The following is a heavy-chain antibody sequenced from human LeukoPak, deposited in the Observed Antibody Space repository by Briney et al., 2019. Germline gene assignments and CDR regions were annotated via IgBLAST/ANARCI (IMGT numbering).Heavy chain of an antibody. Sequence: SETLSLTCTVSGGSISSSSFYWGWIRQPPGKGLEWIGSIHYSGSTYYNPSLKSRVTISIDTSKNLFSLTLSSVPAADAAVYYCARSLPAYYYDSSGSGAFDIWGQGTMVTVSS. CDR1: GGSISSSSFY. D-gene: IGHD3-22*01. V-gene: IGHV4-39*01. J-gene: IGHJ3*02. CDR3: ARSLPAYYYDSSGSGAFDI. CDR2: IHYSGST.